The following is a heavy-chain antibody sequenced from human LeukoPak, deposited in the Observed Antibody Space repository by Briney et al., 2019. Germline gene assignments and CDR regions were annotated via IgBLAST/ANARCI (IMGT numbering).Heavy chain of an antibody. CDR3: ARISYGDYKFDY. Sequence: SETLSLTCAVYGGSFSAYYWSWIRQPPGKGLDWIGEINHSGSTNYNPSLKSRVTISVDTSKNQFSLKLSSVTAADTAVHYCARISYGDYKFDYWGQGTLVTVPS. D-gene: IGHD4-17*01. CDR1: GGSFSAYY. CDR2: INHSGST. J-gene: IGHJ4*02. V-gene: IGHV4-34*01.